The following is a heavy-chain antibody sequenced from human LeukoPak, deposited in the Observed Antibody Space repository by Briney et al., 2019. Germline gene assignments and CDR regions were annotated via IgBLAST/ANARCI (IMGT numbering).Heavy chain of an antibody. CDR1: GFIFSDHR. D-gene: IGHD3-22*01. CDR2: SLNKAESYTT. Sequence: GGSLRLSCAASGFIFSDHRIDWLRQAPGKGLEWVGRSLNKAESYTTDYAASVKGRFSISRDDSKNSLYLQMSSLKAEDMALYFCARASDYAYFDCWGQGTPVTVSS. J-gene: IGHJ4*02. V-gene: IGHV3-72*01. CDR3: ARASDYAYFDC.